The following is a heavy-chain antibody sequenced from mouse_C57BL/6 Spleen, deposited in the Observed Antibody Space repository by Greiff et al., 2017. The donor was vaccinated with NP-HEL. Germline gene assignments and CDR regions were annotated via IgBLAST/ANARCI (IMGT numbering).Heavy chain of an antibody. V-gene: IGHV1-7*01. CDR1: GYTFTSYW. CDR3: ARDDYDAGYAMDY. CDR2: INPSSGYT. Sequence: QVQLKESGAELAKPGASVKLSCKASGYTFTSYWMHWVKQRPGQGLEWIGYINPSSGYTKYNQKFKDKATLTADKSSSTAYMQLSSLTYEDSAVYYCARDDYDAGYAMDYWGQGTSVTVSS. J-gene: IGHJ4*01. D-gene: IGHD2-4*01.